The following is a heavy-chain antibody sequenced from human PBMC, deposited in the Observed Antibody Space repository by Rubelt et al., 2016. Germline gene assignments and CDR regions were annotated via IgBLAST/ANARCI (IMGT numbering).Heavy chain of an antibody. CDR3: ARSGKQWDALDY. V-gene: IGHV4-59*08. Sequence: QVQLQESGPGLVKPSETLSLTCTVSGGSINSYYWSWIRQPPGKGLEWIGHIYYSGSTNYNPSLKSRVTISVDTSKNQFSLKLNSGTAADTAVYYCARSGKQWDALDYWGQGTLVTVSS. CDR2: IYYSGST. J-gene: IGHJ4*02. D-gene: IGHD6-19*01. CDR1: GGSINSYY.